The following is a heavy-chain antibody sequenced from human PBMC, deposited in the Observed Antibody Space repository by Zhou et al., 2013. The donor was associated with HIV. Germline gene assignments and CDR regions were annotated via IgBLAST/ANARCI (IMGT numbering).Heavy chain of an antibody. D-gene: IGHD3-22*01. CDR1: GGSFSRHA. J-gene: IGHJ5*02. V-gene: IGHV1-2*02. CDR2: ISPYNGVT. CDR3: ASRSHGTTMIVVLINPNWFDP. Sequence: QVQLVQSGAEVKMPGSSAKVSCEASGGSFSRHAITWVRQARGQGLEWMGWISPYNGVTNYAQSFHGRVTMTWDTSITTAHMELSRLSSDDTAVYYCASRSHGTTMIVVLINPNWFDPGAREPWSTVSS.